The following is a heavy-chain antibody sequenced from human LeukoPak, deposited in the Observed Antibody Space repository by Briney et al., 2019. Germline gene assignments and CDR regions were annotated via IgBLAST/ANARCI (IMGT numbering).Heavy chain of an antibody. CDR1: GFTFSSYD. CDR3: ARGRITMVRGVYYFDY. CDR2: IGTAGDT. Sequence: GGSLRLSCAASGFTFSSYDMHWVRQATGKGLEWVSAIGTAGDTYYPGSVKGRFTIPRENAKNSLYLQMNSLRAGDTAVYYCARGRITMVRGVYYFDYWGQGTLVTVSS. V-gene: IGHV3-13*01. D-gene: IGHD3-10*01. J-gene: IGHJ4*02.